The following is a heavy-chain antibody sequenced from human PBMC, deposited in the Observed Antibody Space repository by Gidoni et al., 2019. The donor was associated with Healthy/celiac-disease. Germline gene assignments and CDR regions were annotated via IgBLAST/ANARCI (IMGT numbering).Heavy chain of an antibody. CDR3: ARGKAAAVIY. CDR1: GGSIRSGSYY. D-gene: IGHD6-13*01. CDR2: IYTSGST. V-gene: IGHV4-61*02. J-gene: IGHJ4*02. Sequence: QVQLQESGPGLVKPSQTLSLTCTVSGGSIRSGSYYWSWIRQPAGKGLEWIGRIYTSGSTNYNPSLKSRVTISVDTSKNQFSLKLSSVTAADTAVYYCARGKAAAVIYWGQGTLVTVSS.